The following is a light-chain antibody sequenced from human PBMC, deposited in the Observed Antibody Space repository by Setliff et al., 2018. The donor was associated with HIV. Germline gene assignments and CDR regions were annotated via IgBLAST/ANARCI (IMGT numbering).Light chain of an antibody. CDR1: SSDVGGYNY. J-gene: IGLJ1*01. CDR2: QVS. Sequence: QSVLTQPASVPGSPGQSITISCTGTSSDVGGYNYVSWYQQHPGKAPKVIIYQVSNRPSGISDRFSGSKSGNTASLTISGLQAEDEADYYCNSYASTSSFVFGTGTKVTVL. V-gene: IGLV2-14*01. CDR3: NSYASTSSFV.